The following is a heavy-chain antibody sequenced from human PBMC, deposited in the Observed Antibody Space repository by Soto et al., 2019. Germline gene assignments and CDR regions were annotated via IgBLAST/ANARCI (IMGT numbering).Heavy chain of an antibody. Sequence: ELQLVESGGGLAQPGGSLRLSCAASGFTVSSSYMSWVRQAPGKGLEWVSIIYSGGFTYYADSVRGRFTISRHNSMHTLSLQMNKMTREDTAVYSCVREGRQGIGWKDDDADSYRMDVWGTGPTVTFSS. J-gene: IGHJ6*03. CDR1: GFTVSSSY. D-gene: IGHD6-19*01. V-gene: IGHV3-53*04. CDR3: VREGRQGIGWKDDDADSYRMDV. CDR2: IYSGGFT.